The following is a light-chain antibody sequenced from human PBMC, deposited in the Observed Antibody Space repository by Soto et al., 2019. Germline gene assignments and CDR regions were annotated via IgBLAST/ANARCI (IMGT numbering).Light chain of an antibody. J-gene: IGLJ3*02. CDR1: SSNIGAGYV. Sequence: QSALTQPPSVSGAPGQRVTISCTGSSSNIGAGYVVHWYQQLPGTAPKLLIYGNSNRPSGVPDRFSGSKSGTSASLAITGLQAEDDADYYCQSYDSSLSGWVFGGGTKVTVL. CDR3: QSYDSSLSGWV. CDR2: GNS. V-gene: IGLV1-40*01.